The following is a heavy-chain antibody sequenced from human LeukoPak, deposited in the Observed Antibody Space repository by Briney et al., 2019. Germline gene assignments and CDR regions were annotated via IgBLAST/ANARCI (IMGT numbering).Heavy chain of an antibody. CDR3: ARNPSGGSYEVDYFDY. CDR1: GYTFTSYG. D-gene: IGHD1-26*01. CDR2: ISAYNGNT. Sequence: ASVKVSCKASGYTFTSYGISWVRPAPGQGLEWMGWISAYNGNTNYAQKLQGRVTMTTDTSTSTAYMELRSLRSDDTAVYYCARNPSGGSYEVDYFDYWGQGTLVTVSS. V-gene: IGHV1-18*01. J-gene: IGHJ4*02.